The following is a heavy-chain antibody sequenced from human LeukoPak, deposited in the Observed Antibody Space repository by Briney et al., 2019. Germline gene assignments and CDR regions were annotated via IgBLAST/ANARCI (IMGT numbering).Heavy chain of an antibody. CDR2: TRSKVRKYAT. J-gene: IGHJ3*01. Sequence: GGSLRLSCVGSGFTLRDYHMDWVRQAPGMGLEWVGRTRSKVRKYATEYAASVKGRFTISRDESENSVLLHLSSLTVEDTALYYCARDGAEGDDSAFDVWGQGTMVTVSS. CDR3: ARDGAEGDDSAFDV. CDR1: GFTLRDYH. D-gene: IGHD3-22*01. V-gene: IGHV3-72*01.